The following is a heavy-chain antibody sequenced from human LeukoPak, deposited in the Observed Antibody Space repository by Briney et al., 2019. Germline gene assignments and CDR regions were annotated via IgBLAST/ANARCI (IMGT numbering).Heavy chain of an antibody. J-gene: IGHJ5*02. CDR2: INHSGST. D-gene: IGHD3-3*01. CDR1: GGSFSGYY. V-gene: IGHV4-34*01. CDR3: ATLYDFWSGYPVNWFDP. Sequence: SETLSLTCAVYGGSFSGYYWSWIRQPPGKGLEWIGEINHSGSTNNNPSLKSRVTISVDTSKNQFSLKLSSVTAADTAVYYGATLYDFWSGYPVNWFDPWGQGTLVTVSS.